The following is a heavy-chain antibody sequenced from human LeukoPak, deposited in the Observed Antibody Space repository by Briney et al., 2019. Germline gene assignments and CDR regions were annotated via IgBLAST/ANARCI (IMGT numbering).Heavy chain of an antibody. CDR2: ISDSGGST. CDR1: GLTFSNYA. V-gene: IGHV3-23*01. CDR3: AKRGIMTRGIIIIGFHKEAYYYDC. Sequence: GGSLRLSCAASGLTFSNYAMSWVRQAPGKGLEWVSGISDSGGSTYYADSVKGRFIISRDNSKNTLYLQMNSLRAEDTAVYYCAKRGIMTRGIIIIGFHKEAYYYDCWGQGTLVTVSS. J-gene: IGHJ4*02. D-gene: IGHD3-10*01.